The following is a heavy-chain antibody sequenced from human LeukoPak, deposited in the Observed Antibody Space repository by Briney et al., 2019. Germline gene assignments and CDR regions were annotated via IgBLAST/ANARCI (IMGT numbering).Heavy chain of an antibody. CDR3: ARDRPATPFDY. CDR2: IIPILGIA. D-gene: IGHD5-24*01. CDR1: GYTFTSYG. J-gene: IGHJ4*02. Sequence: ASVKVSCKASGYTFTSYGISWVRQAPGQGLEWMGRIIPILGIANYAQKFQGRVTITADKSTSTAYMELSSLRSEDTAVYYCARDRPATPFDYWGQGTLVTVSS. V-gene: IGHV1-69*04.